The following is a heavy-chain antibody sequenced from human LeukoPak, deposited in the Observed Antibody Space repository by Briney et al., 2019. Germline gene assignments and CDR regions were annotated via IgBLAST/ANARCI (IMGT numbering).Heavy chain of an antibody. D-gene: IGHD3-9*01. J-gene: IGHJ3*02. CDR3: ARVGAYYDILTGPITADDAFDI. CDR1: GFTFSSYS. CDR2: ISSSSSYI. V-gene: IGHV3-21*01. Sequence: GGSLRLSRAASGFTFSSYSMNWVRQAPGKGLEWVSSISSSSSYIYYADSVKGRFTISRDNSKNTLYLQMNSLRAEDTAVYYCARVGAYYDILTGPITADDAFDIWGQGTMVTVSS.